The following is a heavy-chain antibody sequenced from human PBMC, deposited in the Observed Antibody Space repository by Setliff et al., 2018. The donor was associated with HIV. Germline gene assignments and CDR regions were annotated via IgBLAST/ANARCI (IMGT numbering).Heavy chain of an antibody. D-gene: IGHD2-2*01. CDR2: ISAYNGNT. CDR3: ARGPPIVVVPAALLTFDY. V-gene: IGHV1-18*01. J-gene: IGHJ4*02. CDR1: GYTFTSYG. Sequence: ASVKVSCKASGYTFTSYGISWVRQAPGQGLEWMGWISAYNGNTNYAQKLQGRVAMTTDTSTSTAYMELRSLRSDDTAVYYCARGPPIVVVPAALLTFDYWGQGTLVTVSS.